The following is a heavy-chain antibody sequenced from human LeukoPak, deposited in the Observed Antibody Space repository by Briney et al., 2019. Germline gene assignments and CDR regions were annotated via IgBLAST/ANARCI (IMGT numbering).Heavy chain of an antibody. J-gene: IGHJ4*02. CDR3: ARLTYYYGSGTYYNPVFDY. D-gene: IGHD3-10*01. V-gene: IGHV4-39*07. CDR1: GGSISSGGYY. CDR2: VHYSGKS. Sequence: SQTLSLTCAVSGGSISSGGYYCSWIRQPPGKGMEWIGSVHYSGKSYYNSSFKSRVIISVDTSKNQFSLQLSSVTAADTAVYYCARLTYYYGSGTYYNPVFDYWGQGTLVTVSS.